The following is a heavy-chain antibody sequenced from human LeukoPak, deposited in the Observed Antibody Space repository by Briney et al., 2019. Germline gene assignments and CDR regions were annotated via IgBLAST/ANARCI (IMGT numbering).Heavy chain of an antibody. J-gene: IGHJ6*03. CDR3: ARAKLYYYYMDV. CDR1: GGSISSSSYY. Sequence: SETLSLTCTVSGGSISSSSYYWGWIRQPPGKGLEWIGSIYYSGSTYYNPSLKSRVTISVDTSENQFSLKLSSVTAADTAVYYCARAKLYYYYMDVWGKGTTVTVSS. D-gene: IGHD3-10*01. V-gene: IGHV4-39*07. CDR2: IYYSGST.